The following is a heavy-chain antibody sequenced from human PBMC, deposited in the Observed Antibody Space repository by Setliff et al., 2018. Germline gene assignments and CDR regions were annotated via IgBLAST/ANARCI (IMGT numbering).Heavy chain of an antibody. J-gene: IGHJ4*02. V-gene: IGHV4-61*02. D-gene: IGHD7-27*01. CDR2: LYSSGST. CDR3: ASTDWGWGYYFDY. Sequence: PSETLSLTCTVSGGSISSGPYYWNWFRQPAGKGLEWIGRLYSSGSTNYNPYLKRRVTISVDTSKNQFSLKLSSVTAADTAVYYCASTDWGWGYYFDYWGQGTLVTVSS. CDR1: GGSISSGPYY.